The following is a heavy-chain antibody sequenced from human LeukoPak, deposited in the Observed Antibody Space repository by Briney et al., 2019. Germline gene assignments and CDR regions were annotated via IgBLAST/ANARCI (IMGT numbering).Heavy chain of an antibody. CDR2: IIPILNVP. J-gene: IGHJ4*02. Sequence: SVKVSCKASGYTFTSYDISWVRQAPGQGLEWMGRIIPILNVPNYAQKFEGRLTITADKSTSTAYMELSSLKSADTAVYFCARDRPRARYFDYWGQGTLVTVSS. CDR3: ARDRPRARYFDY. D-gene: IGHD2-15*01. V-gene: IGHV1-69*04. CDR1: GYTFTSYD.